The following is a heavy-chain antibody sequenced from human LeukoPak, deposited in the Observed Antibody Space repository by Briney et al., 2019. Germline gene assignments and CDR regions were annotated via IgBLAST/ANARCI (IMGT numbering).Heavy chain of an antibody. D-gene: IGHD3-3*01. V-gene: IGHV1-69*04. CDR2: IIPILGIA. Sequence: GASVKVSCKASGGTFSSYAIRWARQAPGQGLEWMGRIIPILGIANYAQKFQGRVTITADKSTSTAYMELSSLRSEDTAVYYCATESDGITIFGVVINDYWGQGTLVTVSS. J-gene: IGHJ4*02. CDR3: ATESDGITIFGVVINDY. CDR1: GGTFSSYA.